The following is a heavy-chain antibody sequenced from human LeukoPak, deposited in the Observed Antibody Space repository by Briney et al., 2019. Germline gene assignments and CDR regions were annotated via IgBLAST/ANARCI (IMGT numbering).Heavy chain of an antibody. J-gene: IGHJ5*02. Sequence: GGSLRLSCAASGFTFSSYAMTWVRQAPGKGLEWVANIKQDGSEKYYVDSVKGRFTISRDNAKNSLYLQMNSLRAEDTAVYYCARERCSGGSCYGPGDWFDPWGQGTLVTVSS. D-gene: IGHD2-15*01. CDR1: GFTFSSYA. CDR2: IKQDGSEK. CDR3: ARERCSGGSCYGPGDWFDP. V-gene: IGHV3-7*01.